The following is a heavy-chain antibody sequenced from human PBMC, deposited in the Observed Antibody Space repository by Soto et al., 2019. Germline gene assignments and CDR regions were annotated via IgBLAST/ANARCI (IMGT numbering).Heavy chain of an antibody. J-gene: IGHJ4*02. V-gene: IGHV3-53*04. CDR3: ARVYYDILTGYYFDY. CDR2: IYSGGST. CDR1: GFTVSSNY. D-gene: IGHD3-9*01. Sequence: GGSLRLSCAASGFTVSSNYMSWVRQAPGKGLEWVSVIYSGGSTYYADSVKGRFTISRHNSKNTLYLQMNSLRAEDTAVYYCARVYYDILTGYYFDYWGQGTLVTVSS.